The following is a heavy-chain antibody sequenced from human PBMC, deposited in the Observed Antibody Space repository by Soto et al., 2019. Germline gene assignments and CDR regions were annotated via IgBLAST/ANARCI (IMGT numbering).Heavy chain of an antibody. Sequence: GGSLRLSCAASGFTFSSYSMNWVRQAPGKGLEWVSYISSSSSTIYYADSVKGRFTISRDNVKNSLYLQMNSLRAEDTAVYYCAKSRELLNFDYWGQGTLVTVSS. V-gene: IGHV3-48*04. J-gene: IGHJ4*02. CDR3: AKSRELLNFDY. CDR2: ISSSSSTI. D-gene: IGHD1-26*01. CDR1: GFTFSSYS.